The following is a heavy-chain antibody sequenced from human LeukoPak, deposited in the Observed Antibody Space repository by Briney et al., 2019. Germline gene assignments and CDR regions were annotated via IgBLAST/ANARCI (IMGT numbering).Heavy chain of an antibody. V-gene: IGHV3-21*01. CDR2: ISSSSSYR. CDR3: ARKSYDILTGYSYYYGMDV. D-gene: IGHD3-9*01. CDR1: GFTFSSYS. J-gene: IGHJ6*02. Sequence: GGSLRLSCAASGFTFSSYSMNWVRQAPGKGLEWVSSISSSSSYRYYADSVKGRFTISRDNAKNSLYLQMNSLRAEDTAVYYCARKSYDILTGYSYYYGMDVWGQGTTVTVSS.